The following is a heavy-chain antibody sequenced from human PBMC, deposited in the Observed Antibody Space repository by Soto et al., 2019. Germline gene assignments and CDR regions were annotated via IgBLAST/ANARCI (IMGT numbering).Heavy chain of an antibody. CDR3: AREDTSYDFWSGSYYYGMDV. CDR2: IYYSGST. CDR1: GGSISSSSYY. J-gene: IGHJ6*02. V-gene: IGHV4-39*02. Sequence: PSETLSLTCTVSGGSISSSSYYWGWIRQPPGKGLEWIGSIYYSGSTYYNPSLKSRVTISVDTSKNQFSLKLSFVTAADTAVYYCAREDTSYDFWSGSYYYGMDVWGQGTTVTVSS. D-gene: IGHD3-3*01.